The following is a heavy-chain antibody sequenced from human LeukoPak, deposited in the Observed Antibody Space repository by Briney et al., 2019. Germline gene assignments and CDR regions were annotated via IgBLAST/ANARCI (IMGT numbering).Heavy chain of an antibody. V-gene: IGHV3-48*03. D-gene: IGHD2-21*02. Sequence: GGSLRLSCAASGFTFSSYEMNWVRQAPGKGLEWVSYISSSGSTIYYADSVKGRFTISRDNSKNTLYLQMNSLRAEDTAVYYCARGVHIVVVTAILSYGRWFDPWGQGTLVTVSS. J-gene: IGHJ5*02. CDR3: ARGVHIVVVTAILSYGRWFDP. CDR2: ISSSGSTI. CDR1: GFTFSSYE.